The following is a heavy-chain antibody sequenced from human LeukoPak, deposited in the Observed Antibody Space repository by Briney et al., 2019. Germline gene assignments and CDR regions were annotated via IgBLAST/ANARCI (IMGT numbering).Heavy chain of an antibody. Sequence: PSETLSLTCTVSGGSISSYYWSWIRQPPGKGLEWIGFIYYSGSTNYKPSLKSRVTISVDTSKNQFSLKLNSVTAADTALYYCARSMSTVTTRYFDLWGRGTLVTASS. D-gene: IGHD4-17*01. CDR1: GGSISSYY. V-gene: IGHV4-59*01. CDR2: IYYSGST. J-gene: IGHJ2*01. CDR3: ARSMSTVTTRYFDL.